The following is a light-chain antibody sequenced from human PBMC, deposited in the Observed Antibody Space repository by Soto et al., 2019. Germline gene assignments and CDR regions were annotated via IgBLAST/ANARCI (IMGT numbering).Light chain of an antibody. CDR3: QQSHSSPYT. CDR1: QTIFGW. J-gene: IGKJ2*01. CDR2: KAS. Sequence: DIQMTQSPATLSASVGDTVNITCRASQTIFGWLAWYQQKPGTAPNLLIYKASSLQRGVPSRFSGSGSGTEFTLTISSLQPDDFATYYCQQSHSSPYTFGKGTTLEMK. V-gene: IGKV1-5*03.